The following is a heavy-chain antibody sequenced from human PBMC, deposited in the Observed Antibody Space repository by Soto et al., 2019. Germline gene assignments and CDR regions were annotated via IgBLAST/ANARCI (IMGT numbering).Heavy chain of an antibody. J-gene: IGHJ6*02. D-gene: IGHD6-13*01. CDR3: ARDSSSWSIFYYYYGMDV. CDR2: ISAYNGNT. Sequence: ASVKVSCKASGYTFTSYGISWVRQAPGQGLEWMGWISAYNGNTNYAQKLQGRVTMTTDTSTSTAYMELRSLRSDDTAVYYCARDSSSWSIFYYYYGMDVWGQGTTVTVSS. CDR1: GYTFTSYG. V-gene: IGHV1-18*01.